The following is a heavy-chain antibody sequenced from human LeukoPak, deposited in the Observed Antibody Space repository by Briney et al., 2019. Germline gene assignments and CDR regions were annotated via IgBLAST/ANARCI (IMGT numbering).Heavy chain of an antibody. V-gene: IGHV3-74*01. D-gene: IGHD6-19*01. CDR2: INMDGSTT. Sequence: PGGSLRLSCIASGFTLSNSWTHWGPQAPGKGLVWVSRINMDGSTTNYADSVRGRFTISRDNAKNTLHLQMNSLRAEDTAVYYCVRSVSGWYGFFDYWGQGTLVTLSS. CDR1: GFTLSNSW. J-gene: IGHJ4*02. CDR3: VRSVSGWYGFFDY.